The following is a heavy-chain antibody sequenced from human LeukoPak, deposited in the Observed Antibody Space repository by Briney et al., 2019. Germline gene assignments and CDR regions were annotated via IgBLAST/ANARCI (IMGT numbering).Heavy chain of an antibody. J-gene: IGHJ4*02. V-gene: IGHV3-21*01. CDR3: ARDLAYGDDRYFDY. D-gene: IGHD4-17*01. CDR1: GFTFSTYS. Sequence: GGSLRLSCAASGFTFSTYSMNWVRQAPGKGLEWVSSISSRSSYTCYADPVKGRFTISRDNAKNSLYLQMDSLRAEDTAVYYCARDLAYGDDRYFDYWGQGTLVTVSS. CDR2: ISSRSSYT.